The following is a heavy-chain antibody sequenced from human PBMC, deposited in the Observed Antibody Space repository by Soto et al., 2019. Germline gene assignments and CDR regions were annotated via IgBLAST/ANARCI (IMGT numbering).Heavy chain of an antibody. V-gene: IGHV1-69*13. D-gene: IGHD6-19*01. CDR2: IIPIFGTA. Sequence: GAAVKVSCKASGGTFSSYAISWVRQAPGQGLEWMGGIIPIFGTANYAQKFQGRVTITADESTSTAYMELSSLRSEDTAVYYCARVNPRRIAVAGTRGYYYYYGMDVWGQGTTVTVSS. CDR3: ARVNPRRIAVAGTRGYYYYYGMDV. J-gene: IGHJ6*02. CDR1: GGTFSSYA.